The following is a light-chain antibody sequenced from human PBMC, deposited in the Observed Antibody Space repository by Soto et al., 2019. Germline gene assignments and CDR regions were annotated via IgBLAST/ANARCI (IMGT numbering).Light chain of an antibody. CDR1: QSITNY. V-gene: IGKV1-39*01. J-gene: IGKJ5*01. CDR2: TAS. CDR3: QQAASFPIT. Sequence: DIQMTQSPSSLSASVGDRVTITCRASQSITNYLNWYQQKPGQAPRLLIYTASTLQTGVPSRFSGSGSGTDFTLTINSLQPEDFATYYCQQAASFPITFGQGTRLEIK.